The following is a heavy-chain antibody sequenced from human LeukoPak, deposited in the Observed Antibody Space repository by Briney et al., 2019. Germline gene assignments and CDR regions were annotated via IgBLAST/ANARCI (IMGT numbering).Heavy chain of an antibody. J-gene: IGHJ4*02. CDR1: GGSISSFY. D-gene: IGHD3-16*02. V-gene: IGHV4-59*01. Sequence: SETLSLTCTVSGGSISSFYWTWIRQPPGKGLEWIGYIYYNGNTNYNPSLKNRVTISVDTPQNQFSLKLSSVTAADTAIYYCARDKVVEGIDYWGQGTLVTVSS. CDR3: ARDKVVEGIDY. CDR2: IYYNGNT.